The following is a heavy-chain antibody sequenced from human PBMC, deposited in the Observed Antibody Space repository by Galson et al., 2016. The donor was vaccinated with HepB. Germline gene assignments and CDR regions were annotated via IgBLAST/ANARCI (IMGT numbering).Heavy chain of an antibody. CDR1: GYSFSSFV. Sequence: SVKVSCKASGYSFSSFVIYWVRQAPGQRLEWMGWMNAGSGNTKYSQKFQGRVTISTDTSASTAYMEMSSLGSEDTAVYFCARVAYCSSSSCSLGYWGQGAPVT. J-gene: IGHJ4*02. D-gene: IGHD2-2*01. CDR2: MNAGSGNT. V-gene: IGHV1-3*01. CDR3: ARVAYCSSSSCSLGY.